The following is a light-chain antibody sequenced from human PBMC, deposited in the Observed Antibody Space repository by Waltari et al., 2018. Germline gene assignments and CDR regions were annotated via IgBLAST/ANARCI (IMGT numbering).Light chain of an antibody. CDR3: NSYTTSNTYV. CDR1: NRDIGAFYY. J-gene: IGLJ1*01. CDR2: DVN. Sequence: QSALTQPASMSGSPGQSITISCTGTNRDIGAFYYVSWYQQHPGKAPRHIIYDVNNRPSGISNRFSGSQSGNTASLTISGLQAEDEADYYCNSYTTSNTYVFGGGTKVTVL. V-gene: IGLV2-14*03.